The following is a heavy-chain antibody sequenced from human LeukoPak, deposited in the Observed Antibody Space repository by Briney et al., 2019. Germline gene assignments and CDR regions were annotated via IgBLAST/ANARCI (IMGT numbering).Heavy chain of an antibody. D-gene: IGHD2-2*01. Sequence: ASVKVSCKASGYIFINYAVHWVRQAPGQRHEWMGWINVGNGNTEYSQKFQGRITITRDTSANTAYMELISLRSEDTAVYFCARVCCSSTSCRYYFDYWGQGTLVTVSS. CDR2: INVGNGNT. J-gene: IGHJ4*02. V-gene: IGHV1-3*01. CDR3: ARVCCSSTSCRYYFDY. CDR1: GYIFINYA.